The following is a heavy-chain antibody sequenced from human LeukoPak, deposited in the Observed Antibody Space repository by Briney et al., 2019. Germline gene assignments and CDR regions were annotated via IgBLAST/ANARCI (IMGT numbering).Heavy chain of an antibody. V-gene: IGHV4-4*02. CDR3: ARAGAGYYDSSGYYDY. J-gene: IGHJ4*02. CDR1: GGSISSSNW. Sequence: SETLSLTCAVSGGSISSSNWWSWVRQPPGKGLEWIGEIYHSGSTNYNPSLKSRVTISVDKSKNQFSLKLSSVTAADTAVYYCARAGAGYYDSSGYYDYWGQGTLVTVSS. D-gene: IGHD3-22*01. CDR2: IYHSGST.